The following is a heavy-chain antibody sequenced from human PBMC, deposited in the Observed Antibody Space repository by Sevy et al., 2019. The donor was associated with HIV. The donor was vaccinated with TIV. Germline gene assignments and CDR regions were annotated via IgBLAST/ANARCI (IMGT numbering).Heavy chain of an antibody. Sequence: GGSLRLSCAASGFIFRKHGMHWVRQAPGKGLEWVALISNDGSEQNYVGSVKGRFTISRDNSKDTGYLQMTSLRAEDTAVYYCANSRGRFHGSSWIYYDYSLDVWGQGTTVTVSS. D-gene: IGHD6-13*01. CDR1: GFIFRKHG. CDR3: ANSRGRFHGSSWIYYDYSLDV. V-gene: IGHV3-30*18. CDR2: ISNDGSEQ. J-gene: IGHJ6*02.